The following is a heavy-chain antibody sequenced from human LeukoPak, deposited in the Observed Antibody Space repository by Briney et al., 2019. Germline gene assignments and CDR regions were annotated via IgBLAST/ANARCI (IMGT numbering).Heavy chain of an antibody. CDR2: IYYSGST. D-gene: IGHD3-22*01. V-gene: IGHV4-39*01. CDR1: GGSISSSSYY. Sequence: TSETLSLTCTVSGGSISSSSYYWGWIRQPPGKGLEWIGSIYYSGSTYYNPSLKSRVTISVDTSKNQFSLKLSSVTAADTAVYYCARRPFYYYDSRGYYDYWGQGTLVTVSS. J-gene: IGHJ4*02. CDR3: ARRPFYYYDSRGYYDY.